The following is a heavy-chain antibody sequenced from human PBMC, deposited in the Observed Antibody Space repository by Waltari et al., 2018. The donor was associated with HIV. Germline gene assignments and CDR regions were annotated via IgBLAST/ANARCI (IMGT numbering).Heavy chain of an antibody. V-gene: IGHV3-23*04. CDR1: GVTFRSRA. Sequence: EVKLVQSGGGLVQPGGSLRLSCTASGVTFRSRAISWVRQTPGKGLQWVSTISGSGSHTYYADSAKGRFTISRDNSENTLFLQMTRLRVEDTARYFCAKDFDTSGLPYVVIDSWGQGTLVTVSS. D-gene: IGHD3-22*01. CDR2: ISGSGSHT. CDR3: AKDFDTSGLPYVVIDS. J-gene: IGHJ4*02.